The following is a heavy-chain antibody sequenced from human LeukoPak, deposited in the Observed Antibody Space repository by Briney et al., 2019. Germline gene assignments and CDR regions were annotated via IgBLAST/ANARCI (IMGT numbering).Heavy chain of an antibody. J-gene: IGHJ4*02. CDR1: EFTFSSYA. CDR3: TKGGSSDLWGHCDC. CDR2: ISASGGST. D-gene: IGHD2-15*01. V-gene: IGHV3-23*01. Sequence: GGSLRLSCAASEFTFSSYAMQWVRQAPGKGLEWVSGISASGGSTWYADSVKGRFTISRDNSKNTLYLQMNSLRAEDTAMYYCTKGGSSDLWGHCDCWGQGTLVTVSS.